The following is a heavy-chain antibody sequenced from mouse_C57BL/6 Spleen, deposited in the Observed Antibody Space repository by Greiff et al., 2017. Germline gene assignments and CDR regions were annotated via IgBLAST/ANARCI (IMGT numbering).Heavy chain of an antibody. CDR3: AGGAWFAY. Sequence: QVQLQQSGPGLVQPSQSLSITCTVSGFSLTSYGVHWVRQSPGKGLEWLGVLWSGGSTDYNAAFISRLSISKDNSKSQVFFKMNSLQAVDTAIYYCAGGAWFAYWGQGTLVTVSA. J-gene: IGHJ3*01. CDR2: LWSGGST. CDR1: GFSLTSYG. V-gene: IGHV2-2*01.